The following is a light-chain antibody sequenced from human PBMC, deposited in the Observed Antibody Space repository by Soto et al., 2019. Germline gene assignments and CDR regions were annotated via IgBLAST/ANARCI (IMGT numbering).Light chain of an antibody. CDR3: QQYGSSPLT. Sequence: EIVLTQSPGTLSLSPGERATLSCRASQSVSSSFLAWYQQKPGQAPRLLIYGASSRATGSPDRFIGGGSGTDFTLTISSLEPEDVAVYYWQQYGSSPLTFGGGTKVEIK. J-gene: IGKJ4*01. V-gene: IGKV3-20*01. CDR1: QSVSSSF. CDR2: GAS.